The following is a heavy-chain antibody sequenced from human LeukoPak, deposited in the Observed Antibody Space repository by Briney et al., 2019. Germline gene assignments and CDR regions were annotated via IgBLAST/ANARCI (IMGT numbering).Heavy chain of an antibody. D-gene: IGHD3-10*01. CDR1: GYTFTSYG. V-gene: IGHV1-18*01. Sequence: ASVKVSCKASGYTFTSYGISWVRQAPGQGLEWMGWISAYNGNTNYAQKLQGRVTMTTDTSTSTAYMELRSLRSDDTAVYYCARDRGVLLWFGELSPSDYWGQGTLVTVSS. CDR2: ISAYNGNT. CDR3: ARDRGVLLWFGELSPSDY. J-gene: IGHJ4*02.